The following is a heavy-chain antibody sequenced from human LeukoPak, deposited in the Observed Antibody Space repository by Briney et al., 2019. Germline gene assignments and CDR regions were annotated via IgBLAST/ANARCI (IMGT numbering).Heavy chain of an antibody. CDR1: GFTFNSYS. CDR3: ARDGGPVAGLYYFDY. CDR2: ISSSSNYI. Sequence: PGGSLRLSCATSGFTFNSYSMNWVRQAPGKGLEWVSSISSSSNYIYYADSVKGRFTISRDNAKNSLFLQMNSLRAEDTAVYYCARDGGPVAGLYYFDYWGQGNMVTVSS. J-gene: IGHJ4*02. V-gene: IGHV3-21*01. D-gene: IGHD6-19*01.